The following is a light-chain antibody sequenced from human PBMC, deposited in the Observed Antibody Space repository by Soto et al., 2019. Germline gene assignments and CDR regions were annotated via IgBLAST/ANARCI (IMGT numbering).Light chain of an antibody. CDR2: GIS. CDR1: QSVSNAF. CDR3: QQYSSLPHT. V-gene: IGKV3-20*01. J-gene: IGKJ2*01. Sequence: ESVLTQSPGTQSLSPGERATLSCRASQSVSNAFFAWYQQKPGQAPRFLIYGISNRATGIPDRFSGSGSGTDFTLTISRLEPEDFGVYFCQQYSSLPHTFGQGTKLEVK.